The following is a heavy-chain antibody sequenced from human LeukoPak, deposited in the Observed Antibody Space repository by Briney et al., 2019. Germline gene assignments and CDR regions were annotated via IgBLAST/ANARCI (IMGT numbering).Heavy chain of an antibody. V-gene: IGHV1-8*01. CDR2: MNPNSGNT. CDR3: ARGAAAHNYYYYYYMED. D-gene: IGHD6-6*01. Sequence: ASVKVSCKASGYTFTSYDVNWVRQATGQGLEWMGWMNPNSGNTGYAQKFQGRVTMTWNTSISTAYMELSSLRSEDTAVYYCARGAAAHNYYYYYYMEDWGKGTTVTVSS. J-gene: IGHJ6*03. CDR1: GYTFTSYD.